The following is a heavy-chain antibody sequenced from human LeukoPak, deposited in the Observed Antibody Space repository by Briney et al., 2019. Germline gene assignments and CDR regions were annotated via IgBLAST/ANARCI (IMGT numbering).Heavy chain of an antibody. CDR3: ARHAGYSSSWYAY. J-gene: IGHJ4*02. CDR2: IYYSGST. D-gene: IGHD6-13*01. V-gene: IGHV4-59*08. CDR1: GGSISSYY. Sequence: SETLSLTCTVSGGSISSYYWSWIRQPPGKGLEWIGYIYYSGSTNYNPSLKSRVTISVDTSKNQFSLKLSSVTAADTAVYYCARHAGYSSSWYAYWGQGTLVTVSS.